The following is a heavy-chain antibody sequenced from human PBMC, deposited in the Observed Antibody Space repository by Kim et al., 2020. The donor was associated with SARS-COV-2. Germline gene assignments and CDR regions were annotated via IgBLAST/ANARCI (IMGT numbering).Heavy chain of an antibody. CDR1: GGSISSSSYY. CDR3: ARLGGDYDRSWFDP. D-gene: IGHD4-17*01. V-gene: IGHV4-39*01. CDR2: IYYSGST. J-gene: IGHJ5*02. Sequence: SETLSLTCTVSGGSISSSSYYWGWIRQPPGKGLEWIGSIYYSGSTYYNPSLKSRVTISVDTSKNQFSLKLSSVTAADTAVYYCARLGGDYDRSWFDPWGQGTLVTVSS.